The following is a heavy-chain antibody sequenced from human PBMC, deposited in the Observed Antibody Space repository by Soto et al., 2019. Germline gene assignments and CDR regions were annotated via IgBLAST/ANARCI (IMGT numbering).Heavy chain of an antibody. CDR2: ISYDGSNK. CDR3: AKDRVAQLSFFDY. D-gene: IGHD3-3*02. Sequence: GGSLRLSCAASGFTFSSYGMHWVRQAPGKGLEWVAVISYDGSNKYYADSVKGRFTISRDNSKNTLYLQMNSLRAEDTAVYYCAKDRVAQLSFFDYWGQGTPVTVSS. CDR1: GFTFSSYG. J-gene: IGHJ4*02. V-gene: IGHV3-30*18.